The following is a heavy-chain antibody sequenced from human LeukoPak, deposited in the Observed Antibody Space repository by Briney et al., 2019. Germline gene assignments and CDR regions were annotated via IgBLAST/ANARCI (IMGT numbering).Heavy chain of an antibody. J-gene: IGHJ4*02. Sequence: SETLSLTCAVYGGSFSGYYWSWIRQPPGKGLEWIGEISHSGSTNYNPSLKSRVTISIDTSKNQFSLKLSSVTAADTAVYYCARLRPLDYWGQGTLVTVSS. CDR2: ISHSGST. CDR3: ARLRPLDY. V-gene: IGHV4-34*01. CDR1: GGSFSGYY.